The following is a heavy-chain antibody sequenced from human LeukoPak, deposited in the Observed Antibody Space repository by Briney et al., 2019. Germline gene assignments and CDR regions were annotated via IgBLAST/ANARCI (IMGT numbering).Heavy chain of an antibody. CDR2: ISISGGSI. V-gene: IGHV3-11*04. CDR1: GFTFSDYY. Sequence: PGRSLRLSCAASGFTFSDYYMTWIRQATGKALEWVSYISISGGSIYYADSVKGRFTISRDNAKNSLYLQMNSLRAEDTAVYYCARCKWERGHHYYYYMVVWGKGTTVTVSS. CDR3: ARCKWERGHHYYYYMVV. D-gene: IGHD1-26*01. J-gene: IGHJ6*03.